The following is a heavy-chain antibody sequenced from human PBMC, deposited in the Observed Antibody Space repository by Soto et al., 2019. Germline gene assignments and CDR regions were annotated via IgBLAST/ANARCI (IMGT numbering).Heavy chain of an antibody. CDR1: GGSISSDGNY. J-gene: IGHJ6*02. V-gene: IGHV4-31*03. Sequence: QVQLQESGPGLVKSSQTLSLTCTVSGGSISSDGNYWSWIRQHPGKGLEGIGYIYYSGSTNYNPSLRSRVTISVDTSKNKFSLKLNSVNAEDTAVYYCARARMVRGIIYYYGMDVWGQGTTVTVSS. CDR2: IYYSGST. D-gene: IGHD3-10*01. CDR3: ARARMVRGIIYYYGMDV.